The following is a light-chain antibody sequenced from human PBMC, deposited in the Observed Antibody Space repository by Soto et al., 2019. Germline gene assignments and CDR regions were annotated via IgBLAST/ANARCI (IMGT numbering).Light chain of an antibody. V-gene: IGKV1-5*03. CDR2: KAS. J-gene: IGKJ2*01. CDR3: QQYNTSPYT. CDR1: QSISSW. Sequence: DIQMTQSPSTLSASVGDRVTITCRASQSISSWLAWYQQKPGKAPKLLIYKASSLESGVSSRFSGTGSGTDFTLTISSLRPDDFATYCCQQYNTSPYTFGQGTKLEIK.